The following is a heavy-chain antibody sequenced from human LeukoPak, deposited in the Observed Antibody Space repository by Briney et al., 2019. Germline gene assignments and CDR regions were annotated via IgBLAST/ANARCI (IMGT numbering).Heavy chain of an antibody. D-gene: IGHD5-24*01. V-gene: IGHV3-30*03. CDR3: ALEGDY. CDR2: ISYDGSNK. Sequence: GRSLRLSCAAPGFTFSDYGMHWVRQAPGKGLEWVAVISYDGSNKYYADSVKGRFTISRDNSKNTLYLQMNSLRAEDTAVYYCALEGDYWGQGTLDTVSS. CDR1: GFTFSDYG. J-gene: IGHJ4*02.